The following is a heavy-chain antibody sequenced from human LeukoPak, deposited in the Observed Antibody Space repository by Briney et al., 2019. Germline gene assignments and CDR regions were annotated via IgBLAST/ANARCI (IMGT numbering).Heavy chain of an antibody. CDR1: GGSISSYY. J-gene: IGHJ4*02. D-gene: IGHD3-10*01. CDR2: IYHSGST. CDR3: AREANYYGSGSYFEGTFDY. Sequence: SETLSLTCAVYGGSISSYYWSWIRQPPGKGLEWIGYIYHSGSTNYNPSLKSRVTISVDTSKNEFSLKLTSVTAADTAVYYCAREANYYGSGSYFEGTFDYWGQGSLVTVSS. V-gene: IGHV4-59*13.